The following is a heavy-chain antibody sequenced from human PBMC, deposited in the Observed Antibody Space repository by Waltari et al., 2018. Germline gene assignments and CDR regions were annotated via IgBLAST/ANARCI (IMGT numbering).Heavy chain of an antibody. V-gene: IGHV3-49*04. D-gene: IGHD3-3*01. J-gene: IGHJ4*02. CDR3: TRDSSSVFGVVTNFDY. CDR2: IRSKAYGGTT. Sequence: EVQLVESGGGLVQPGRSLRLSCTASGFTFGDYAMSWVRQAPGKGLEWVGFIRSKAYGGTTEYAASVKGRFTISRDDSKSIAYLQMNSLKTEDTAVYYCTRDSSSVFGVVTNFDYWGQGTLVTVS. CDR1: GFTFGDYA.